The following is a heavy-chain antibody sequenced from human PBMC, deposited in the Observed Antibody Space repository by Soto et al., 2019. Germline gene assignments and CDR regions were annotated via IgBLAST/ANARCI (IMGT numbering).Heavy chain of an antibody. Sequence: QVRLVQPAAEVKKPGASVKVSYKTSGYTFIRYGITWVRQAPGQGLEWMGWISPYNDYTDYAQKFQGRVSMTADTSTKTVCLELRPLTSDDTAVYYCARGGYYDDLWGKLTYYDLDVWGQGTTVSVSS. V-gene: IGHV1-18*01. CDR1: GYTFIRYG. D-gene: IGHD3-16*01. CDR2: ISPYNDYT. J-gene: IGHJ6*02. CDR3: ARGGYYDDLWGKLTYYDLDV.